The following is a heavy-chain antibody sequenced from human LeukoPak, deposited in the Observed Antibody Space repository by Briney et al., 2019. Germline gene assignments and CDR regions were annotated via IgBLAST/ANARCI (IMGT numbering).Heavy chain of an antibody. J-gene: IGHJ6*03. CDR3: AGVGCSSTSCYKYYYYYMDV. CDR2: VYYTGST. V-gene: IGHV4-39*01. Sequence: SETLSLTCTVSGDSIHSSVYYWGWVRQPPGKGLEWIGNVYYTGSTFYSPSLESRVTISVDTSKNQFSLKLSSMTAADTAVYYCAGVGCSSTSCYKYYYYYMDVWGKGTTVTVSS. D-gene: IGHD2-2*02. CDR1: GDSIHSSVYY.